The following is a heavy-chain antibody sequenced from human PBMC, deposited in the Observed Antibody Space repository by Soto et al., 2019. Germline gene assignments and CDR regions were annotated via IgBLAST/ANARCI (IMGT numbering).Heavy chain of an antibody. CDR2: ISYDGSNT. V-gene: IGHV3-30*03. CDR3: AAGQYFSDY. CDR1: GFTFSSYG. J-gene: IGHJ4*02. D-gene: IGHD3-9*01. Sequence: QVQLVESGGGVVQPGRSLRLSCAASGFTFSSYGMHWVRQAPGKGLEWVTLISYDGSNTYYADSVKGRFTISRDNPKNPLYLQINSLRPEDTAVYYCAAGQYFSDYWGQGTLVTVSS.